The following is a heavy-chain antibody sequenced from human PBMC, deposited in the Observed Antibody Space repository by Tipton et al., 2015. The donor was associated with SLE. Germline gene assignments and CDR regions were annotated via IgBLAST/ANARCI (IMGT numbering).Heavy chain of an antibody. CDR2: ISNSGKT. CDR1: GVFINTGGNY. CDR3: ARGFRLQGYSTYMDV. V-gene: IGHV4-31*03. Sequence: TLSLTCTFSGVFINTGGNYWNWIRQVPGKGLEWIGYISNSGKTYYNPSLRSRVTISLDTSKNQFSLNLISVTAADTAVYYCARGFRLQGYSTYMDVRGRGTTVTVSS. D-gene: IGHD4-11*01. J-gene: IGHJ6*03.